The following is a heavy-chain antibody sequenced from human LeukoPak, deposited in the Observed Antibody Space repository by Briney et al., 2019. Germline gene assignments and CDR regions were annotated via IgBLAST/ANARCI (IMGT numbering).Heavy chain of an antibody. CDR3: VKFRGIQHYNYHMDV. J-gene: IGHJ6*03. D-gene: IGHD3-10*01. CDR1: GFTFSSYA. CDR2: LTGSGGNT. V-gene: IGHV3-23*01. Sequence: GGSLRLSCAASGFTFSSYAMSWVRQAPGKGLEWVSGLTGSGGNTYYADSVKGRFTISRDNSKNTLSLQMNSLRAEDAAVNYCVKFRGIQHYNYHMDVWGKGTTVTVSS.